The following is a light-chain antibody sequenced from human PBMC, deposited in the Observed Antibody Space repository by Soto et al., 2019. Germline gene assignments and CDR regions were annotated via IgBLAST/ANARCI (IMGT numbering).Light chain of an antibody. CDR3: QQYSNWPLIT. V-gene: IGKV1-39*01. CDR1: QSISSY. J-gene: IGKJ5*01. Sequence: DIQMTHSPSSLSASVGDRGSVAGLASQSISSYLNWYQQKPGKAPKLLIYAASSLQSGVPSRFSGSGSGTEFTLTISSLQSEDFAVYHCQQYSNWPLITFGQGTRLEIK. CDR2: AAS.